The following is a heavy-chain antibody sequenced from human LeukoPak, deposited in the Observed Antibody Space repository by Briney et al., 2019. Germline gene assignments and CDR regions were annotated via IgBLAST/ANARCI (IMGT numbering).Heavy chain of an antibody. CDR1: GFSFSSFS. CDR3: ARGEPGFGGLPTVLDN. D-gene: IGHD4-23*01. J-gene: IGHJ4*02. V-gene: IGHV3-21*01. CDR2: ISSSTTFI. Sequence: GESLRLSCAAPGFSFSSFSMSWVRQAPGKGLEWVSSISSSTTFIDYADSVKGPFTISRDNAKDSLYLQMNSLRAEDTAVYYCARGEPGFGGLPTVLDNWGQGALVTVSS.